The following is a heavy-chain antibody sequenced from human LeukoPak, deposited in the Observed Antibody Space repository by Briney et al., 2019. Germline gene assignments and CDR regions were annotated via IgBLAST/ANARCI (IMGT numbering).Heavy chain of an antibody. CDR1: GYSFTSYW. CDR3: ARHFGGSYYDDY. J-gene: IGHJ4*02. D-gene: IGHD1-26*01. V-gene: IGHV5-51*01. CDR2: IFPRDSDA. Sequence: GESLKISCKGSGYSFTSYWIAWVRQMPGKGLEWMGIIFPRDSDARYSPSFQGQVTISADKSINTAYLQWSSLKASDTAMYYCARHFGGSYYDDYWGQGTLVSVSS.